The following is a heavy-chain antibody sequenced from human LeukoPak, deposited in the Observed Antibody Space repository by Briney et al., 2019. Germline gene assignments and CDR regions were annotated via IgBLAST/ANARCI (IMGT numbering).Heavy chain of an antibody. CDR1: GYSISSGYY. J-gene: IGHJ6*03. V-gene: IGHV4-38-2*01. CDR3: ARAHRCSSTSCYKNILYYYYYMDV. Sequence: SETLSLTCGVSGYSISSGYYWGWIRQPPGKGLEWIGSIYHSGRTYYNPSLKSRVTISVDTSKNQFSLKLTSVTAADTAVYYCARAHRCSSTSCYKNILYYYYYMDVWGKGTTVTVSS. D-gene: IGHD2-2*02. CDR2: IYHSGRT.